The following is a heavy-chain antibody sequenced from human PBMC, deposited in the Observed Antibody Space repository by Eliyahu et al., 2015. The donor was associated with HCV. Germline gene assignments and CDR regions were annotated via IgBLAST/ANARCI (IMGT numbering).Heavy chain of an antibody. CDR1: GYMFSTYS. D-gene: IGHD1-1*01. J-gene: IGHJ4*02. V-gene: IGHV1-18*04. CDR2: TSGFMVDT. CDR3: VRDERRAAGGTTGYFDL. Sequence: QLVQSGPEVKEPGASVKVSCKASGYMFSTYSISWVRQAPGQGLEWMGWTSGFMVDTNYSPRFQGRVTVSTDISAATSYMEMWNLRSDDTAMYYCVRDERRAAGGTTGYFDLWGQGTQVIVTS.